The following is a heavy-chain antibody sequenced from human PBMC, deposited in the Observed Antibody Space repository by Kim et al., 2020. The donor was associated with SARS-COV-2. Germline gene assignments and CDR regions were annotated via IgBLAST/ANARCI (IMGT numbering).Heavy chain of an antibody. Sequence: SETLSLTCAVSGGSISSSNWWSWVRQPPGKGLEWIGEIYHSGSTNYNPSLKSRVTISVDKSKNQFSLKLSSVTAADTAVYYCARGVHDYGDYVDAFDIWGQGTMVTVSS. V-gene: IGHV4-4*02. CDR3: ARGVHDYGDYVDAFDI. J-gene: IGHJ3*02. CDR2: IYHSGST. CDR1: GGSISSSNW. D-gene: IGHD4-17*01.